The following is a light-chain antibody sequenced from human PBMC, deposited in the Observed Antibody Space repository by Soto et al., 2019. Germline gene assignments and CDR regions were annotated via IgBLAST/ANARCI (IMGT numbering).Light chain of an antibody. CDR3: SSYTITHIPVI. CDR2: EVS. J-gene: IGLJ2*01. Sequence: QSVLTQPPSASSTPGQTVTISCSGSTSNIGTFYVYWYQHLPGTAPKLIIYEVSNRPSGVSNRFSGSKSDNTASLTITGLQAEDEASYYCSSYTITHIPVIFGGGTQLTVL. V-gene: IGLV1-47*01. CDR1: TSNIGTFY.